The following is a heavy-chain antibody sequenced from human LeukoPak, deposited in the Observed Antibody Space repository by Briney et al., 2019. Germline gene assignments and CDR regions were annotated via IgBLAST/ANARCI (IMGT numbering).Heavy chain of an antibody. CDR2: ISSSGNTM. Sequence: GGSLRLSCAASGFNFNDYYMNWIRQSPGKGLEWISYISSSGNTMYHVDSVKGRFTISRDNAKNSLYLQMDGLRAEDTAVYYCARGGYYDVLLDSSFDIWGRGTMVTVSS. V-gene: IGHV3-11*01. J-gene: IGHJ3*02. CDR3: ARGGYYDVLLDSSFDI. CDR1: GFNFNDYY. D-gene: IGHD3-9*01.